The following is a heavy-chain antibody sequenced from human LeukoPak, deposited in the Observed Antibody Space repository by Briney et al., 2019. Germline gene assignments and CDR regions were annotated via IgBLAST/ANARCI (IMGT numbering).Heavy chain of an antibody. CDR2: INPNSGGT. D-gene: IGHD3-3*01. V-gene: IGHV1-2*02. Sequence: ASVTVSCTASGYTFTGYYMHWVRQAPGQGLEWLGWINPNSGGTNYAQKFQGRVTMTRDTSISTAYMELSRLRSDDTAVYYCARGGTIFGVVANDFDYWGQGTLSPSPQ. CDR1: GYTFTGYY. CDR3: ARGGTIFGVVANDFDY. J-gene: IGHJ4*02.